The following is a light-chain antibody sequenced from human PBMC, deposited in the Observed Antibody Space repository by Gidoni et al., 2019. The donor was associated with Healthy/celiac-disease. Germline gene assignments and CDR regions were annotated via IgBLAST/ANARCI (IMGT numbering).Light chain of an antibody. Sequence: DIQMTQSPSTLSASVGDRVTITCRASQSISSWFAWYQQKPGKAPKLLIYKASSLESGVPSRFSGSGSGTEFTLTISSLQPDDFATYYCQQYNSNLGTFGQGTKVEIK. CDR1: QSISSW. J-gene: IGKJ1*01. CDR3: QQYNSNLGT. CDR2: KAS. V-gene: IGKV1-5*03.